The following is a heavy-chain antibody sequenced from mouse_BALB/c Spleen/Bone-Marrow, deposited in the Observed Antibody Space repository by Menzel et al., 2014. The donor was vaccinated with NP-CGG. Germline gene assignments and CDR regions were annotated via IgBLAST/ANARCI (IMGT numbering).Heavy chain of an antibody. Sequence: EVMLVESGGGLVQPGGSLRLSCATSGFTFTDYYMSWVRQPPGKALEWLVFIRNKANGYTTEYSASVKGRFTISRDNSQSILYLQMNTLRAEDSATYSCARDGYDDYWGQGTTLTVSS. D-gene: IGHD2-2*01. V-gene: IGHV7-3*02. CDR1: GFTFTDYY. CDR2: IRNKANGYTT. J-gene: IGHJ2*01. CDR3: ARDGYDDY.